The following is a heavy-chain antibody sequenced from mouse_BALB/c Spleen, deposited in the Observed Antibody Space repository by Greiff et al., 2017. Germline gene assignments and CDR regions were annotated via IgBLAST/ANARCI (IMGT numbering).Heavy chain of an antibody. CDR3: AREEYGNSWFAY. CDR2: ISDGGSYT. J-gene: IGHJ3*01. Sequence: EVQRVESGGGLVKPGGSLKLSCAASGFTFSDYYMYWVRQTPEKRLEWVATISDGGSYTYYPDSVKGRFTISRDNAKNNLYLQMSSLKSEDTAMYYCAREEYGNSWFAYWGQGTLVTVSA. D-gene: IGHD2-1*01. CDR1: GFTFSDYY. V-gene: IGHV5-4*02.